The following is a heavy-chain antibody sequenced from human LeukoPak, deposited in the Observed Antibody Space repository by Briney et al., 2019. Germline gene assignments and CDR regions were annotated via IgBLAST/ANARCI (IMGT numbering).Heavy chain of an antibody. D-gene: IGHD2-2*01. CDR3: AAIATSTDAFDI. V-gene: IGHV4-39*07. CDR2: IYYSGTT. J-gene: IGHJ3*02. Sequence: SETLSLTCTVSGGSISSSSYYWGWIRQPPGKGLEWIGSIYYSGTTNYNPSLKSRVTILVDTSKNQFSLKLTSVTAADTAVYYCAAIATSTDAFDIWGQGTMVTVSS. CDR1: GGSISSSSYY.